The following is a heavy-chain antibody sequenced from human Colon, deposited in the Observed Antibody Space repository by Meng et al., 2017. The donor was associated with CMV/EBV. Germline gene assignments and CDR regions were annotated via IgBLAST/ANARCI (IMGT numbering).Heavy chain of an antibody. D-gene: IGHD1-26*01. Sequence: SVKVSCKASGGTFSSYAINWVRQAPGQGREWMGGIISILDSPTYAQKFQGRVTITTDESTSTAYMELSSLRSEDTAVYYCARDATRFGEAREEWELSHWGQGTLVTVSS. V-gene: IGHV1-69*05. CDR2: IISILDSP. CDR1: GGTFSSYA. J-gene: IGHJ4*02. CDR3: ARDATRFGEAREEWELSH.